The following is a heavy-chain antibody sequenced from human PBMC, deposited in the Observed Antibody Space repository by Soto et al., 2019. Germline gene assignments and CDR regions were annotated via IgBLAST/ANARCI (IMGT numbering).Heavy chain of an antibody. D-gene: IGHD5-12*01. J-gene: IGHJ6*02. Sequence: GGSLGLSCAASGFTFSSYAMSWVRQAPGKGLEWVSAISGSGGSTYYADSVKGRFTISRDNSKNTLYLQMNSLRAEDTAVYYCAKYSIVATHYGIAVRGQRSSVRVS. CDR3: AKYSIVATHYGIAV. CDR1: GFTFSSYA. V-gene: IGHV3-23*01. CDR2: ISGSGGST.